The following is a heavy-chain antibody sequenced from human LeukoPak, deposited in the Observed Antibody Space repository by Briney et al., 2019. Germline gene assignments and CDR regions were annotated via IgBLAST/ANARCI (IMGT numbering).Heavy chain of an antibody. J-gene: IGHJ4*02. CDR1: GYSFTSYW. CDR2: IYPGDPDT. D-gene: IGHD3-3*01. CDR3: ARRKYYDFWSGLIDY. Sequence: GESLKISCKGSGYSFTSYWIGWVRQMPGKGLEWMGIIYPGDPDTRYSPSFQGQVTISADKSISTAYLQWSSLKASDTAMYYCARRKYYDFWSGLIDYWGQGTLVTVSS. V-gene: IGHV5-51*01.